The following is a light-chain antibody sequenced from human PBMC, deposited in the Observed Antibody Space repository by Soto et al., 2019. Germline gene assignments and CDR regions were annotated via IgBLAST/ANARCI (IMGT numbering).Light chain of an antibody. CDR1: SGDVGGYNY. J-gene: IGLJ1*01. V-gene: IGLV2-14*01. Sequence: QSALTQPASVSGSPGQSITISCTGTSGDVGGYNYVSWYQQQSGKAPKLMIHEVSNRPSGVSNRFSGSKSGNTASLTISGLQAEDEADYYCSSYTSSRAYVFGSGTKVTVL. CDR3: SSYTSSRAYV. CDR2: EVS.